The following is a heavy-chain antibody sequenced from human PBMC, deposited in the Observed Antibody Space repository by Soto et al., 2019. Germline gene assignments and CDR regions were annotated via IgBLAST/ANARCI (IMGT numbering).Heavy chain of an antibody. CDR2: TYYRSKWVN. CDR3: PRGDQGFDY. J-gene: IGHJ4*02. V-gene: IGHV6-1*01. CDR1: GHSVSSNSAA. D-gene: IGHD3-16*01. Sequence: SQTLSLTCAISGHSVSSNSAACNWISQSPSRGLEWLGRTYYRSKWVNNYALSLKSRITINPDTSKNQFSLQLNSVTPDHTAVDYSPRGDQGFDYCAEGTLVTVSS.